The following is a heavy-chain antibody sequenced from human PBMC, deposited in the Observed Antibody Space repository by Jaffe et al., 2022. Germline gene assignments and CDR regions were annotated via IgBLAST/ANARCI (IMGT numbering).Heavy chain of an antibody. CDR2: IRYDGSNK. V-gene: IGHV3-30*02. Sequence: QVQLVESGGGVVQPGGSLRLSCAASGFTFSSYGMHWVRQAPGKGLEWVAFIRYDGSNKYYADSVKGRFTISRDNSKNTLYLQMNSLRAEDTAVYYCAKATIFSRGYFDYWGQGTLVTVSS. J-gene: IGHJ4*02. CDR3: AKATIFSRGYFDY. D-gene: IGHD3-3*01. CDR1: GFTFSSYG.